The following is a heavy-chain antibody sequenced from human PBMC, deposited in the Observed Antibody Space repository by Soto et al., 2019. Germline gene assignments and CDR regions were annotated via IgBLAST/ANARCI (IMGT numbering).Heavy chain of an antibody. CDR1: GGSISSYY. Sequence: SETLSLTCTVSGGSISSYYWSWIRQPPGKGLEWIGYIYYSGSTNYNPSLKSRVTISVDTSKNQFSLKLSSVTAADTAVYYCARGPLAYNWNDQYYYGMDVWGQGTTVTVS. J-gene: IGHJ6*02. CDR3: ARGPLAYNWNDQYYYGMDV. D-gene: IGHD1-20*01. V-gene: IGHV4-59*01. CDR2: IYYSGST.